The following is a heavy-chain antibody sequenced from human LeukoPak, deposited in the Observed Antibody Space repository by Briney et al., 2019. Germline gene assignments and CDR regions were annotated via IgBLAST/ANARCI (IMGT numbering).Heavy chain of an antibody. V-gene: IGHV4-34*01. J-gene: IGHJ4*02. Sequence: SGTLSLTCAVYGGSFSGYYWSWIRQPPGKGLEWIGEINHSGSTNYNPSLKSRVTISVDTSKNQFSLKLSSVTAADTAVYYCARLGSRYSGSYYAYWGQGTLVTVSS. D-gene: IGHD1-26*01. CDR3: ARLGSRYSGSYYAY. CDR2: INHSGST. CDR1: GGSFSGYY.